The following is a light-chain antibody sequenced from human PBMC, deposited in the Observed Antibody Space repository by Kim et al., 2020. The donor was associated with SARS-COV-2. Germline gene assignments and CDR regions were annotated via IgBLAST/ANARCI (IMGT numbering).Light chain of an antibody. V-gene: IGKV1-39*01. CDR1: QNIKKW. CDR2: DAS. CDR3: HHSYIPPIP. Sequence: DIQLTQSPSSLSASVGDRVIISCRASQNIKKWLTWYQQKAPGKAPKVLVYDASTLQPGVPSRFRGSGSGTEFTLTISSLQPKDSPSYYCHHSYIPPIPSAQGTRREIK. J-gene: IGKJ5*01.